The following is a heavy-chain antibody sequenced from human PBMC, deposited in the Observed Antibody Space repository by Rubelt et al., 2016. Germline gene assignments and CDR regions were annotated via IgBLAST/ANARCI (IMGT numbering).Heavy chain of an antibody. CDR1: GGSFSGYY. J-gene: IGHJ4*02. D-gene: IGHD5-24*01. CDR2: INHSGST. Sequence: QVQLQQWGAGLLKPSETLSLTCAVYGGSFSGYYWSWIRQPPGKGLEWIGEINHSGSTNYNPSLKSRVTISVDTSKNQFSRKLSSVTAADTAVYYCARSGRGRLGYWGQGTLVTVSS. CDR3: ARSGRGRLGY. V-gene: IGHV4-34*01.